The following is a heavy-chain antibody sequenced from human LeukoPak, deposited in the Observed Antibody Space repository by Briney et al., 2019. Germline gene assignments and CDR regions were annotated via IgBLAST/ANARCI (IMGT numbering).Heavy chain of an antibody. CDR2: ISYSGTS. V-gene: IGHV4-31*02. CDR3: AKGKGPSHDSGAYYSGTYYYMDV. D-gene: IGHD3-10*01. CDR1: GDSISSGGYY. J-gene: IGHJ6*03. Sequence: PSQTLSLTCSVSGDSISSGGYYWMWIRHHPGKGLEWIGHISYSGTSYNNPSLRSRLTMWIDRSKNQICLDLSPVTAADTAIYYCAKGKGPSHDSGAYYSGTYYYMDVWGKGTTVTVSS.